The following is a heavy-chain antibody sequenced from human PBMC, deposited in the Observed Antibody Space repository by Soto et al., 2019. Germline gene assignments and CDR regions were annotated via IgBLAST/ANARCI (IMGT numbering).Heavy chain of an antibody. Sequence: QVQLVQSGPEVKKPGASVKVSCKASGTTLASHGFSWLGQAPGQGLEWMGWISGFNGQTNYALKFQGRVTLTTDTSTSTAYMELRSLRSDDTAVYFCARVDPRGVAVVRDYWGQGTLVTVSS. J-gene: IGHJ4*02. V-gene: IGHV1-18*01. CDR3: ARVDPRGVAVVRDY. D-gene: IGHD3-10*01. CDR1: GTTLASHG. CDR2: ISGFNGQT.